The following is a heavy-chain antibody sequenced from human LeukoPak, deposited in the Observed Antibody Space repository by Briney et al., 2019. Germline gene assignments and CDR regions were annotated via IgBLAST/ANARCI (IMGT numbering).Heavy chain of an antibody. D-gene: IGHD6-19*01. CDR3: TRDSLDRIAVAGTLDY. CDR2: IRSKAYGGTT. V-gene: IGHV3-49*04. J-gene: IGHJ4*02. CDR1: GFTFGDYA. Sequence: GGSLRRSCTASGFTFGDYAMSWVRQAPGKGLEWVGFIRSKAYGGTTEYAASVKGRFTISRDDSKSIAYLQMNSLKTEDTAVYYCTRDSLDRIAVAGTLDYWGQGTLVTVSS.